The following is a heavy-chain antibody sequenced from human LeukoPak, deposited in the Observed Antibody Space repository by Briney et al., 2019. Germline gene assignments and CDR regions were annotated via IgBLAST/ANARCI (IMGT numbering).Heavy chain of an antibody. CDR2: ISYDGSNK. J-gene: IGHJ4*02. V-gene: IGHV3-30*04. CDR3: ARDDSGYDEGALLDY. D-gene: IGHD5-12*01. CDR1: GFTFSSYA. Sequence: PGRSLRLSCAASGFTFSSYAMHWVRQAPGKELEWVAVISYDGSNKYYADSVKGRFTISRGNSKNTLYLQMNSLRAEDTAVYYCARDDSGYDEGALLDYWGQGTLVTVSS.